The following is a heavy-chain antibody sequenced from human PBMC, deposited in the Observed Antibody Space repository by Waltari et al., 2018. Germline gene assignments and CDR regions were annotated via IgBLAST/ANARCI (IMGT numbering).Heavy chain of an antibody. Sequence: EVQLVESGGGLVKPGASLTLCGASSGFTFSCYRLPRVLQAPGKGLEWVSTISSSSSEIYYADSVKGRMTISKDNAKNALYLQMNSRRAENTAVYYCAGDRGVLSYYFDYWGQGTLVTVSS. V-gene: IGHV3-21*01. CDR3: AGDRGVLSYYFDY. CDR2: ISSSSSEI. CDR1: GFTFSCYR. D-gene: IGHD2-15*01. J-gene: IGHJ4*02.